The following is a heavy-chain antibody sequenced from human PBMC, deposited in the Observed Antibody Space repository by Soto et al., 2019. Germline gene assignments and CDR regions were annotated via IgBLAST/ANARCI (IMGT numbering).Heavy chain of an antibody. V-gene: IGHV3-23*01. Sequence: PGGSLRLSCAASGFTFSSYVMSWVRQAPGRGLEWVSSVSISSDGPYYADSVKGRFTISRDNSKNTLYLQLNSLRGEDTATYYCAKNYFFDSWGQGTPVTVSS. CDR3: AKNYFFDS. J-gene: IGHJ4*02. CDR2: VSISSDGP. CDR1: GFTFSSYV.